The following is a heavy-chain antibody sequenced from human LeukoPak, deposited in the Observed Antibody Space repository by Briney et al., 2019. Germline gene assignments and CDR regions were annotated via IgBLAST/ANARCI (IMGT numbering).Heavy chain of an antibody. CDR3: VSSRTGSRSNGDHYYYMGA. CDR1: GFTFSSSD. J-gene: IGHJ6*03. V-gene: IGHV3-48*03. CDR2: ISGSDEAR. D-gene: IGHD7-27*01. Sequence: GGSLRLSCGASGFTFSSSDMSWVRQAPGKGLEWISYISGSDEARYYADSVKGRFTISRDNSKNSVYLQMNSLRAEDTGVYYCVSSRTGSRSNGDHYYYMGAWGNGATVTVSS.